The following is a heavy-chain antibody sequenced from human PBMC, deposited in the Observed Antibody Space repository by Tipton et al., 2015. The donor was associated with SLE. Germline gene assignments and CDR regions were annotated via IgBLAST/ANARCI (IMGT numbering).Heavy chain of an antibody. CDR1: GGSISSYY. V-gene: IGHV4-59*12. CDR3: ARGGTQDTFDY. CDR2: IYYSGST. Sequence: TLSLTCTVSGGSISSYYWSWIRQPPGKGLEWIGYIYYSGSTNYNPSLKSRVTISADTSKNQFSLKLSSVTAADTAVYYCARGGTQDTFDYWGQGTLVTVSS. D-gene: IGHD3-16*01. J-gene: IGHJ4*02.